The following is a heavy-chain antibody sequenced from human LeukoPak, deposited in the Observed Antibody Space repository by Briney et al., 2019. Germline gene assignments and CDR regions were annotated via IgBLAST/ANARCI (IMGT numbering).Heavy chain of an antibody. CDR1: GYTLMSYV. CDR3: AKGRRVDADDHFDY. D-gene: IGHD1-1*01. Sequence: ASVKVSCTASGYTLMSYVIHWVRQAPGQGLEWRGWSSVYNGNTNYAQKFQGRVTMTTDTSTDTAYMELRNVLFDDTAVYYCAKGRRVDADDHFDYWGQGTLVTVSS. V-gene: IGHV1-18*01. J-gene: IGHJ4*02. CDR2: SSVYNGNT.